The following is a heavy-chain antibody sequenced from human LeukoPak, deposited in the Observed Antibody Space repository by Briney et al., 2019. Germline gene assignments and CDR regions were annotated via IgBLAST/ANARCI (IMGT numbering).Heavy chain of an antibody. V-gene: IGHV3-66*02. J-gene: IGHJ4*02. CDR1: GFTVSSNF. CDR3: APGKFDY. Sequence: GGSLRLSCAASGFTVSSNFMNWVRQAPGKGLEWVSVVNSGGTTYYADSVKGRFTISRDNSKSTLYLQMSSLRTEDTAVYYCAPGKFDYWGQGTLVTVSS. CDR2: VNSGGTT.